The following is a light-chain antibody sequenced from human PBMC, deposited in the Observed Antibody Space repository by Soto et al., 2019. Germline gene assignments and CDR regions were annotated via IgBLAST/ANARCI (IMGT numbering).Light chain of an antibody. V-gene: IGLV1-44*01. CDR3: ATWDDSLNGAV. CDR1: XIGSNG. J-gene: IGLJ2*01. CDR2: XXS. Sequence: XIGSNGVTWYQQLPETAPKLXXXXXSERPSGVPDRFSGAKSGTSASLVISGLQSEDEADFYCATWDDSLNGAVFXGGTKLTVL.